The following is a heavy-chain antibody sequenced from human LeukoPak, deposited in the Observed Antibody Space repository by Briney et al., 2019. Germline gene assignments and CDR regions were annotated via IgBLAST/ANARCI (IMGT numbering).Heavy chain of an antibody. CDR2: IYYSGST. Sequence: SETLSLTCTVSGGSISRSSYYWGWIRQSPGKGLEWIGSIYYSGSTFYNPSLKSRVTISVETSKNQFSVTLRSVTAADTALYNCARLSEQPGYNWFDPWGQGTLVTVSA. J-gene: IGHJ5*02. CDR1: GGSISRSSYY. D-gene: IGHD6-13*01. CDR3: ARLSEQPGYNWFDP. V-gene: IGHV4-39*01.